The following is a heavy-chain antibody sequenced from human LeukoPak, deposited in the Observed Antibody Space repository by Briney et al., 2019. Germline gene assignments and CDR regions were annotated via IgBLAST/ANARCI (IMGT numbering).Heavy chain of an antibody. CDR3: ARSPADCSGGSCYPDFDY. CDR1: GLTFSMPP. V-gene: IGHV3-30*02. D-gene: IGHD2-15*01. J-gene: IGHJ4*02. Sequence: GGSLRLSCAASGLTFSMPPMDGVGQAPGRGGEGVAFIQNEGNSKNYADSVRGRFTISRDTSKNTLYLQMNSLRPEDTALYYCARSPADCSGGSCYPDFDYWGQGTLVTVSS. CDR2: IQNEGNSK.